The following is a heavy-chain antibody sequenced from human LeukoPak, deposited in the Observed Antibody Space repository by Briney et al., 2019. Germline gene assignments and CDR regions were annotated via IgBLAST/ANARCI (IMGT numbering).Heavy chain of an antibody. V-gene: IGHV3-23*01. D-gene: IGHD5-18*01. CDR2: ISGSGGST. J-gene: IGHJ4*02. CDR1: GFTFSSYA. Sequence: GSLRLSCAASGFTFSSYAMSWVRQAAGKGLEWVSAISGSGGSTYYADSVKGRFTICRDNSKNTLYLQMNSLRAEDTAVYYCAKDQLWLQYPLDYWGQGTLVTVSS. CDR3: AKDQLWLQYPLDY.